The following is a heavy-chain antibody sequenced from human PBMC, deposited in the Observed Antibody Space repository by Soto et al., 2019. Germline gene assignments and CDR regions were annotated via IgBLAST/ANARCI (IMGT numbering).Heavy chain of an antibody. Sequence: PVGSLRLSCAASGFTFSSYAMSWVRQAPGKGLEWVSAISGSGGSTYYADSVKGRFTISRDNSKNTLYLQMNSLRAEDTAVYYCAKDLAAYSSSARMAYSGQGTLVTVAS. D-gene: IGHD6-6*01. CDR2: ISGSGGST. CDR1: GFTFSSYA. J-gene: IGHJ4*02. V-gene: IGHV3-23*01. CDR3: AKDLAAYSSSARMAY.